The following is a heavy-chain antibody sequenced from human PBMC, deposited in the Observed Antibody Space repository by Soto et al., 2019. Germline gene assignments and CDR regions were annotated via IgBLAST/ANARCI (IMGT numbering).Heavy chain of an antibody. Sequence: ASVKVSCKASGYTFTSYAISWVRQAPGQRLEWMGWISADNGNTNYAQKLQGRVTMTTDTSTSTAYMELSRLSSDDTVVYSCARDTNLLRQLWLLYYWGEGNLVTV. J-gene: IGHJ4*02. D-gene: IGHD5-18*01. CDR1: GYTFTSYA. CDR2: ISADNGNT. CDR3: ARDTNLLRQLWLLYY. V-gene: IGHV1-18*01.